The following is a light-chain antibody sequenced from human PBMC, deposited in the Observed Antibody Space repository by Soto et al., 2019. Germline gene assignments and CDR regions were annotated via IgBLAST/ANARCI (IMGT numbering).Light chain of an antibody. CDR3: QQYGSSPRT. J-gene: IGKJ1*01. CDR2: GAS. Sequence: EIVWTQSPGTLSLSPGERATLSCRASQSVSSSYLAWYQQKPGQAPRLLIYGASGRATGIPDRFSGSGSGTDFTLTISRLEPEDFAVYYCQQYGSSPRTFGQGTKVDI. V-gene: IGKV3-20*01. CDR1: QSVSSSY.